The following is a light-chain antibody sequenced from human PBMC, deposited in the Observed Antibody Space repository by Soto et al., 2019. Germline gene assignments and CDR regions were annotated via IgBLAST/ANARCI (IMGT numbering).Light chain of an antibody. CDR2: DND. CDR3: GTWDSRLSVYV. J-gene: IGLJ1*01. V-gene: IGLV1-51*01. Sequence: QSVLTQPPSVSAAPGQEVSFSCSGSTSNLGNNFVSWYQKFPETAPKLLIYDNDKRPSGIPDRFSASKSGTSATLGITGLHTGDEAAYFCGTWDSRLSVYVFGTGTKVTVL. CDR1: TSNLGNNF.